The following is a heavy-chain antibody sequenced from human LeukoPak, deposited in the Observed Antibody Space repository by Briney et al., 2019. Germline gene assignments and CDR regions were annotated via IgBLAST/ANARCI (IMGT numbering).Heavy chain of an antibody. D-gene: IGHD5-18*01. V-gene: IGHV4-39*07. CDR2: INHSGST. Sequence: SETLSLTCSVSGDSIRTYSYYWGWIRQPPGKGLEWIGEINHSGSTNYNPSLKSRVTISVDTSKNQFSLKLSSVTAADTAVYYCARVRGYSYGRNDAFDIWGQGTMVTVSS. CDR3: ARVRGYSYGRNDAFDI. CDR1: GDSIRTYSYY. J-gene: IGHJ3*02.